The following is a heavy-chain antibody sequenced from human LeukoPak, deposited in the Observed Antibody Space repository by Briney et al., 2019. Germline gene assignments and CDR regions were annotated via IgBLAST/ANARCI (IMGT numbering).Heavy chain of an antibody. CDR1: GFTFSSYS. D-gene: IGHD2-15*01. CDR3: ARHEYCRGGTCYSGFDY. V-gene: IGHV3-21*04. CDR2: ISSSSSYI. Sequence: NPGGSLRLSCAASGFTFSSYSMNWVRQAPGKGLGWVSSISSSSSYIYYADSVKGRFTISRDNAKNSLYLQMNSLRADDTAVYYCARHEYCRGGTCYSGFDYWGQGTLVTVSS. J-gene: IGHJ4*02.